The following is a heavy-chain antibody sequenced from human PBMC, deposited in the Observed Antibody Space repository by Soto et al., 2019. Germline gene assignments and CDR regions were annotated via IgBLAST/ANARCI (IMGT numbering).Heavy chain of an antibody. CDR3: ARGGTYSGGGNFDY. CDR2: INHSGST. J-gene: IGHJ4*02. Sequence: QVQLQQWGAGLLKPSETLSLTCAVYGGSFSGYYWSWIRQPPGKGLEWIGEINHSGSTNYNPSLKSRVTRSVDTSKNQCSLKLSSVTAADTAVYYCARGGTYSGGGNFDYWGQGTLVTVSS. CDR1: GGSFSGYY. V-gene: IGHV4-34*01. D-gene: IGHD3-16*01.